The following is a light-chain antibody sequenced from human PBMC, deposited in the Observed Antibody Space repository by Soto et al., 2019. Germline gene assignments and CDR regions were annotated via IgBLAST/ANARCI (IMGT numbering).Light chain of an antibody. Sequence: EIVMTQSPDTLYVSPGEGATLSCRASQSVRTKLAWYQQKAGQAPRLLIYGASTRATGIPARFSGSGSGTEFTLTISSLQSEDLAVYYCQQYNKWPPITFGQGTRLEIK. CDR1: QSVRTK. V-gene: IGKV3-15*01. J-gene: IGKJ5*01. CDR3: QQYNKWPPIT. CDR2: GAS.